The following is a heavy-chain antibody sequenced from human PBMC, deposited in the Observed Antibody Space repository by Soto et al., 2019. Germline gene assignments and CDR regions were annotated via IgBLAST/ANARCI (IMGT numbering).Heavy chain of an antibody. Sequence: SETLSLTCTVSGDYISTDYWSWIRQSPGKGLEWIGFIYYGGSTNYNPSLKSRVTISVDTPKNQFSLKLSSVTAADTAVYYCARQPGYYDILTGYSTYYFDYWGQGTPVTVS. CDR3: ARQPGYYDILTGYSTYYFDY. J-gene: IGHJ4*02. CDR1: GDYISTDY. V-gene: IGHV4-59*08. CDR2: IYYGGST. D-gene: IGHD3-9*01.